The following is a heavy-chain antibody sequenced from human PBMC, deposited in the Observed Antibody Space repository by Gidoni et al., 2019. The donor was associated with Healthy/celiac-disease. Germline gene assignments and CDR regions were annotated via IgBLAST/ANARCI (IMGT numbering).Heavy chain of an antibody. D-gene: IGHD3-3*01. V-gene: IGHV3-13*04. CDR3: ARASHDFWSGFDYYYYMDV. CDR1: GFTFSSYA. Sequence: EVQLVESGGGLVQPGGSLRLSCAASGFTFSSYAMHWVRQATGKGLEWVSAIGTAGDTYYPGSVKGRFTISRENAKNSLYLQMNSLRAGDTAVYYCARASHDFWSGFDYYYYMDVWGKGTTVTVSS. CDR2: IGTAGDT. J-gene: IGHJ6*03.